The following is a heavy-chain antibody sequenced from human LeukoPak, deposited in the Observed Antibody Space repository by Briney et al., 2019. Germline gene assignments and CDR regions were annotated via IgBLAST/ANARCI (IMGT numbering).Heavy chain of an antibody. CDR1: GFTFSSYG. V-gene: IGHV3-30*02. CDR3: AKLLGYCSSTSCQGWFDP. J-gene: IGHJ5*02. CDR2: IRYDGSNK. D-gene: IGHD2-2*01. Sequence: GGSLRLSCAASGFTFSSYGMHWVRQAPGKGLEWVAFIRYDGSNKYYADSVKGRFTISRDNSKNTLYLQMNSLRAEDTAVYYCAKLLGYCSSTSCQGWFDPWGQGTLVTVSS.